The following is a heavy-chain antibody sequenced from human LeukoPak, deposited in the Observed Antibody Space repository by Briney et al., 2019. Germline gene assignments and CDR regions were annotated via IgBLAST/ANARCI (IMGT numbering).Heavy chain of an antibody. D-gene: IGHD2-2*01. J-gene: IGHJ6*02. V-gene: IGHV3-15*01. CDR2: IKSKTDGGTT. CDR3: TTGYCSSTSCYGDYYYGMDV. Sequence: GGSLRLSCAASGFTFSNAWMSWVRQAPGKGLEWVGRIKSKTDGGTTDYAAPVKGRFTISRDDSKNTLYLQMNSLKTEDTAVYYCTTGYCSSTSCYGDYYYGMDVWGQGTTVTVSS. CDR1: GFTFSNAW.